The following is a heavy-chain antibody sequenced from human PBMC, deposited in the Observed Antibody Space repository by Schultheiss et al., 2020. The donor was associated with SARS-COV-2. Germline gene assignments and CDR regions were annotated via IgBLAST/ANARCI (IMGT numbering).Heavy chain of an antibody. Sequence: SETLSLPFTVNGYSIRRGYYWGWIRQPPGKGLEWIGSIYHSGSTYYNPSLKSRVTISVDTSKNQFSLKLSSVTAADTAVYYCAREEMATRADYWGQGTLVTVSS. CDR1: GYSIRRGYY. D-gene: IGHD5-24*01. CDR3: AREEMATRADY. CDR2: IYHSGST. J-gene: IGHJ4*02. V-gene: IGHV4-38-2*02.